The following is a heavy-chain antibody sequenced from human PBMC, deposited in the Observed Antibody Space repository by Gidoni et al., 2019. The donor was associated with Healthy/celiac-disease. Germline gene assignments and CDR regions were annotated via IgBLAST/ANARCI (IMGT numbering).Heavy chain of an antibody. Sequence: QVTLRESGHALVKHTQTITLTCTFSGFSLSTSGMCVSWIRQPPGKALEWLALIDWDDDKYYSTSLKTRLTISKDTSKNQVVLTMTNMDPVDTATYYCARVLKDYYYYGMDVWGQGTTVTVSS. CDR2: IDWDDDK. J-gene: IGHJ6*02. CDR3: ARVLKDYYYYGMDV. CDR1: GFSLSTSGMC. V-gene: IGHV2-70*01. D-gene: IGHD2-15*01.